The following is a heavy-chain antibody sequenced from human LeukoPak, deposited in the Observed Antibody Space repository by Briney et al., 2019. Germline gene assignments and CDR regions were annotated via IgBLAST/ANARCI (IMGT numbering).Heavy chain of an antibody. J-gene: IGHJ5*02. Sequence: PGGSLRLSCAASGFTFSAYWMSWVRQTPGKGLEWVANIKEDGSEKFYVDSVKGRFTISRDNAKNSLSLQMNSLRAEDAAVYYCARDYSRSGFSWGQGTLVTVSS. V-gene: IGHV3-7*05. CDR2: IKEDGSEK. CDR3: ARDYSRSGFS. CDR1: GFTFSAYW. D-gene: IGHD3-10*01.